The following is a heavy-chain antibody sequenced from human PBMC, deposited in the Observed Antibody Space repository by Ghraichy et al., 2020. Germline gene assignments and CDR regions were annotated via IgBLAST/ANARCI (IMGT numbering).Heavy chain of an antibody. D-gene: IGHD3-22*01. CDR3: ARDFSPSYYFDSSSYYVDAFDL. CDR2: ISKNGGDK. CDR1: GFTFSKYW. V-gene: IGHV3-7*01. Sequence: GSLRLSCAASGFTFSKYWMTWVRQAPGKGLEWVANISKNGGDKSYVDSVKGRFTISRDNAKNSLLLQMNSLRAEDTAVYYCARDFSPSYYFDSSSYYVDAFDLWGQGTVVTVSS. J-gene: IGHJ3*01.